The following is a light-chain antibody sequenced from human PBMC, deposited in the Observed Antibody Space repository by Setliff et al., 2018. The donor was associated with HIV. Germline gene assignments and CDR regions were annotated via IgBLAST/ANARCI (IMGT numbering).Light chain of an antibody. V-gene: IGLV2-23*02. CDR2: EVN. CDR3: RSYTGSAALVV. Sequence: QSALTQPPSVSASPGQSITISCTGIISDIGTYNLVSWYQQHPGKAPKLIIYEVNNRPSGVSNRFSGSKSGNTASLTISGLQAEDEADYYCRSYTGSAALVVFGTGTKVTVL. J-gene: IGLJ1*01. CDR1: ISDIGTYNL.